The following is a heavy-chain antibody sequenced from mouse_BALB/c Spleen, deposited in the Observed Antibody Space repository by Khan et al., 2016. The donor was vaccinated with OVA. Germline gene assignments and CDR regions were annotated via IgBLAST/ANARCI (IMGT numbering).Heavy chain of an antibody. V-gene: IGHV2-6-7*01. CDR1: GFPLTGYG. D-gene: IGHD2-10*01. CDR2: IWGDGST. J-gene: IGHJ4*01. Sequence: VQLQESGPGLVAPSQSLSITCTVSGFPLTGYGVNWVRQPPGKGLEWLGMIWGDGSTDYNSGLKSRLSISKDNSKSQVFLKMNSLQTDDTASYYCARAYYGNYREAMDYWGQGASVTVSS. CDR3: ARAYYGNYREAMDY.